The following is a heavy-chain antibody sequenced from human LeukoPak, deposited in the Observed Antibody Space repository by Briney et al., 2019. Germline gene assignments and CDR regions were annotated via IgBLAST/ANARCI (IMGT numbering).Heavy chain of an antibody. Sequence: AGGSLRLSCAASGFTFSSYGMSWVRQAPGKGLEWVSAISGSGGSTYYADSVKGRFTISRDNSKNTLYLQMNSLRAEDTAVYYCARDPSSWYYYYMDVWGKGTTVTVPS. V-gene: IGHV3-23*01. CDR1: GFTFSSYG. J-gene: IGHJ6*03. CDR3: ARDPSSWYYYYMDV. CDR2: ISGSGGST. D-gene: IGHD6-13*01.